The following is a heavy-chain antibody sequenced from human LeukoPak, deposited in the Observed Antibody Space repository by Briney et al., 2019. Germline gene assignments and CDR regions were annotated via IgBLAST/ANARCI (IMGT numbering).Heavy chain of an antibody. V-gene: IGHV4-4*07. CDR1: GGSINSYY. D-gene: IGHD4-23*01. J-gene: IGHJ4*02. Sequence: SETLSLTCTASGGSINSYYWSWIRQPAGKGLEWIGRIYSSGSTNYNPSLKSRASMSVDTSKNQFSLKLTSVTAADTAVYYCARGGKATVVTMWGQGILVTVSS. CDR2: IYSSGST. CDR3: ARGGKATVVTM.